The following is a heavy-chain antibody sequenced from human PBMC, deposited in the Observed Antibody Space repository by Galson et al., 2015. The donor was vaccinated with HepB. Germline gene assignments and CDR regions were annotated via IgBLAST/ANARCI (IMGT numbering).Heavy chain of an antibody. D-gene: IGHD5-12*01. V-gene: IGHV3-30*02. CDR3: AKDHWVSRLVATITPNYYYYGMDV. J-gene: IGHJ6*02. CDR2: IRYDGSNK. Sequence: SLRLSCAASGFTFSSYGMHWVRQAPGNGLEWVAFIRYDGSNKYYADSVKGRFTLSRDNSKNTLYLQMNSLRAEDTAVYYCAKDHWVSRLVATITPNYYYYGMDVWGQGTTVTVSS. CDR1: GFTFSSYG.